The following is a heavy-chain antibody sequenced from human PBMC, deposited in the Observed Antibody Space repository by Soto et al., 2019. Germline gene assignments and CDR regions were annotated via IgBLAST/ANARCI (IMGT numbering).Heavy chain of an antibody. CDR1: GGTFSSYT. D-gene: IGHD2-2*02. CDR2: IIPILGIA. Sequence: SVKVSCKASGGTFSSYTISWVRQAPGQGLEWMGRIIPILGIANYAQKFQGRVTITADKSTNTAYMELSSLRSEDTAVYYCARDYCSSTSCYKRGIYYYYYMDVWRKGTTVTVSS. CDR3: ARDYCSSTSCYKRGIYYYYYMDV. V-gene: IGHV1-69*04. J-gene: IGHJ6*03.